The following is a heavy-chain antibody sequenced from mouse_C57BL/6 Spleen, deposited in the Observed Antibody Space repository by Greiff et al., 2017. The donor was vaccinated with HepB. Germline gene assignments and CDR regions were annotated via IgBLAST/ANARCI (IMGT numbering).Heavy chain of an antibody. V-gene: IGHV1-69*01. CDR2: IDPSDSYT. Sequence: VQLQQSGAELVMPGASVKLSCKASGYTFTSYWMHWVKQRPGQGLEWIGEIDPSDSYTNYNQKFKGKSTLTVDKSSSTAYMQLSSLTSEDSAVYYCARHYGSSYAAMDYWGQGTSVTVSS. CDR1: GYTFTSYW. J-gene: IGHJ4*01. CDR3: ARHYGSSYAAMDY. D-gene: IGHD1-1*01.